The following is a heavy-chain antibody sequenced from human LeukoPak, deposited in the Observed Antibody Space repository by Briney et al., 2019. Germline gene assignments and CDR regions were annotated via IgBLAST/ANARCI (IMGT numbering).Heavy chain of an antibody. CDR2: INTNTGNP. D-gene: IGHD3-22*01. CDR3: ARALYYFDTSGYFDTQALAERTRFDP. Sequence: ASVKVSCKASGYTFSSYAINWVRQAPGQGLEWMGWINTNTGNPTYAQGFTGRFVFSLDTSVSTAYLQISSLKAEDTAVYYCARALYYFDTSGYFDTQALAERTRFDPWGQGTLVTVSS. J-gene: IGHJ5*02. CDR1: GYTFSSYA. V-gene: IGHV7-4-1*02.